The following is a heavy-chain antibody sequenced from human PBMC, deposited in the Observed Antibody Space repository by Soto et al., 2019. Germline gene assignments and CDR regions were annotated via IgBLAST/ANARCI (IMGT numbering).Heavy chain of an antibody. J-gene: IGHJ6*02. V-gene: IGHV1-8*01. D-gene: IGHD2-8*01. CDR2: MNPNSGNT. CDR1: GYTFTSYD. CDR3: AKGPGREWDYYYGMDV. Sequence: SVKVSCKASGYTFTSYDINWVRQATGQGLEWMGWMNPNSGNTGYAQKFQGRVTMTRNTSISTAYMELSSLRSEDTAVYYCAKGPGREWDYYYGMDVWGQGTTATV.